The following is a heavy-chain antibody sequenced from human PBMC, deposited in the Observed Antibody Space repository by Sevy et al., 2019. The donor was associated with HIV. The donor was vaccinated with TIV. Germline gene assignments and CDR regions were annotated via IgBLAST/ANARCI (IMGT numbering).Heavy chain of an antibody. Sequence: ASVKVSCKTSGYTFTTFYVHWVRQAPGQWLEWMGIIIPSGGSTTYAQKFQGRVTMTRDTSTSTVYMELRSLRSEDTAVYYCASGTGVWGQGTPVTVSS. D-gene: IGHD1-26*01. CDR2: IIPSGGST. CDR1: GYTFTTFY. CDR3: ASGTGV. J-gene: IGHJ4*02. V-gene: IGHV1-46*01.